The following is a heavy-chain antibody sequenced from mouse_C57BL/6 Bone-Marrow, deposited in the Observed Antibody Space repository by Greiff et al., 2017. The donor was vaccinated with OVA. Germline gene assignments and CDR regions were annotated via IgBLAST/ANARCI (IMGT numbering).Heavy chain of an antibody. Sequence: QVQLQQSGPELVKPGASVKISCKASGYTFTDYYINWVKQRPGQGLEWIGWIFPGSGSTYYNEKFKGKATLTVDKSSSTAYMLLSSLTSEDSAVYFCARWGNYGSSPYYAMDYWGQGTSVTVSS. V-gene: IGHV1-75*01. CDR2: IFPGSGST. D-gene: IGHD1-1*01. J-gene: IGHJ4*01. CDR3: ARWGNYGSSPYYAMDY. CDR1: GYTFTDYY.